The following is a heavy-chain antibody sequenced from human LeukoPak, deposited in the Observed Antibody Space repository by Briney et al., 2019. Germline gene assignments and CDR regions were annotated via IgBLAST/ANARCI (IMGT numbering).Heavy chain of an antibody. D-gene: IGHD2-2*01. CDR1: GFTFSNAW. Sequence: GGSLRLSCAASGFTFSNAWMSWVRQAPGKGLEWVGRIKSKTDGGTIDYAAPVKGRFTISRDDSKNTLYLQMNSLKTEDTAVYYCTTDFSSTSWHSPSDYWGQGTLVTVSS. CDR3: TTDFSSTSWHSPSDY. V-gene: IGHV3-15*01. CDR2: IKSKTDGGTI. J-gene: IGHJ4*02.